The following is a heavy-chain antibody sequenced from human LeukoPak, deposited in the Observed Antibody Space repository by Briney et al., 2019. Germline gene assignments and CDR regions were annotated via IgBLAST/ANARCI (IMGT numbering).Heavy chain of an antibody. CDR3: ARVDSSGWYYFDY. V-gene: IGHV1-3*02. CDR2: SNAGNSNT. D-gene: IGHD6-19*01. J-gene: IGHJ4*02. Sequence: ASVKVSCKASGYTFTSHGLLWVRQAPGQRLECMGWSNAGNSNTKYSHEFQGRVTITADKSTSTAYMELSSLRSEDTAVYYCARVDSSGWYYFDYRGQGTLVTVSS. CDR1: GYTFTSHG.